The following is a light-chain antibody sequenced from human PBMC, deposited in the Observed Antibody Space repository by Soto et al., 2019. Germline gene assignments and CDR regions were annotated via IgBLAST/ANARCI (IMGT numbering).Light chain of an antibody. CDR2: EVR. J-gene: IGLJ2*01. Sequence: QLVLTQPASVSGSPGQSITISCTGTTSDIGSYDLVSWYQQHPGKAPKLMIYEVRKRPSGVSNRFSGSKSGNTASLTISGLQAEDEADYYCCSHAGSSTHVVFGGGTKLTVL. V-gene: IGLV2-23*02. CDR1: TSDIGSYDL. CDR3: CSHAGSSTHVV.